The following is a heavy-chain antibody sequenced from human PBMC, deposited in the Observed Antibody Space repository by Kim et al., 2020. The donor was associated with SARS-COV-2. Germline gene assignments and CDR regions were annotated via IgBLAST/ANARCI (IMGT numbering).Heavy chain of an antibody. CDR2: ISSSSSYI. V-gene: IGHV3-21*01. Sequence: GGSLRLSCAASGFTFSSYSMNWVRQAPGKGLEWVSSISSSSSYIYYADSVKGRFTISRDNAKNSLYLQMNSLRDEDTAGYYCARAGRITMIVVVEGGAFDVWGQGTMGTVSS. CDR1: GFTFSSYS. J-gene: IGHJ3*01. CDR3: ARAGRITMIVVVEGGAFDV. D-gene: IGHD3-22*01.